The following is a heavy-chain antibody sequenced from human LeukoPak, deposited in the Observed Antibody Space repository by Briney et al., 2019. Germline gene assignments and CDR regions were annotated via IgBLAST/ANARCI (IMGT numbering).Heavy chain of an antibody. D-gene: IGHD3-10*01. J-gene: IGHJ6*02. CDR2: ISPHNGVT. CDR1: GYTFTDYSDYY. Sequence: GASVKVSCKASGYTFTDYSDYYVHWVRQAPGQGLEWMGWISPHNGVTNYAQKFQGRVTMTRDTSISTAYMELSSLKSDDTAVYYCARSRGSGSYSTYYGTDVWGQGTTVTGSS. V-gene: IGHV1-2*02. CDR3: ARSRGSGSYSTYYGTDV.